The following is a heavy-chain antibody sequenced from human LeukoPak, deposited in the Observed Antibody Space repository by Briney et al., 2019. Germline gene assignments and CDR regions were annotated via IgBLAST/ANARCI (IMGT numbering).Heavy chain of an antibody. CDR1: GGSFSGYY. CDR2: INHSGST. V-gene: IGHV4-34*01. CDR3: ARVVTMVRGVTSYYYYYGMDV. J-gene: IGHJ6*02. D-gene: IGHD3-10*01. Sequence: PSETLSLTCAVYGGSFSGYYWSWIRQPPGKGLEWIGEINHSGSTNYNPSLKSRVTISVDTSKNQFSLKLSSVTAAGTAVYYCARVVTMVRGVTSYYYYYGMDVWGQGTTVTVSS.